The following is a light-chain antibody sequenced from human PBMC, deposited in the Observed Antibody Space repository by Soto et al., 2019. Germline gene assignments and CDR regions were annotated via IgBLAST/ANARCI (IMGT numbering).Light chain of an antibody. CDR3: QQSFITPPLT. CDR2: GAS. V-gene: IGKV1-39*01. Sequence: DIQMTQSPSSLSASIGDRITITCRASQSISTYLNWYQQKPGKAPRLLIYGASTLQSGVPSRFSGSGSATDYTLTISSLQPEDFATYYCQQSFITPPLTFGGGTKVEMK. J-gene: IGKJ4*01. CDR1: QSISTY.